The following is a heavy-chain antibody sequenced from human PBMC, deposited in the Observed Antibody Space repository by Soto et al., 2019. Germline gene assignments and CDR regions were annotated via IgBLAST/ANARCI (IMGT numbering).Heavy chain of an antibody. J-gene: IGHJ4*02. CDR2: ISGSGGST. Sequence: EVQLLESGGGLVQPGGSLRLSCAVSAFTFSNYAMSWVRQAPGKGLEWVSVISGSGGSTFYADSVKGRFTISRDNSKKTLHLQMNSLRAEDTAVYYCAKDGGSSGLFDYWGQGTLVAVSS. D-gene: IGHD6-6*01. CDR3: AKDGGSSGLFDY. V-gene: IGHV3-23*01. CDR1: AFTFSNYA.